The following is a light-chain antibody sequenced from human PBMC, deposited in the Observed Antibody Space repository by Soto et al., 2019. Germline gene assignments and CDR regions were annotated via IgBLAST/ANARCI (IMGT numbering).Light chain of an antibody. CDR1: QDIRKN. CDR3: QQFNDLIT. CDR2: GVS. Sequence: DIQMTQSPSSLSASVGDRVTITCQASQDIRKNLNWYQQKPGKAPKLLIYGVSNLETGVPSRFSGSGSGTYFTLTITSLQPKDISTYYCQQFNDLITFGGGTKVEI. V-gene: IGKV1-33*01. J-gene: IGKJ4*01.